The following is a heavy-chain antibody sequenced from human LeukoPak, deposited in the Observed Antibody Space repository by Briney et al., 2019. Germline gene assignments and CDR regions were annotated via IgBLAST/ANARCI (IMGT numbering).Heavy chain of an antibody. D-gene: IGHD3-16*01. CDR3: SRRMSAYMEHGFDI. J-gene: IGHJ3*02. CDR2: IYPGDSDT. CDR1: GSRFTSYW. V-gene: IGHV5-51*01. Sequence: GASLKISCKGSGSRFTSYWIGWGRPPPGKGLGWMGIIYPGDSDTRYSPSIQGQVTISADKSISTAYLQWSSLKASDTSMYYGSRRMSAYMEHGFDIWGQGTMVTVSS.